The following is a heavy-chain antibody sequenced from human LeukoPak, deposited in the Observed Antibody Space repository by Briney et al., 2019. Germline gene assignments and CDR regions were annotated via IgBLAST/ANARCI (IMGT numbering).Heavy chain of an antibody. CDR3: ARGTWLNKLFDY. CDR1: GFTFSSYA. V-gene: IGHV3-23*01. J-gene: IGHJ4*02. Sequence: PGGSLRLSCAASGFTFSSYAMSWVRQAPGKGLEWVSAISGGGDSTYYADSVKGRFTISRDNSKNTLYLQMNSLRAEDTAVYYCARGTWLNKLFDYWGQGTLVTVSS. D-gene: IGHD1/OR15-1a*01. CDR2: ISGGGDST.